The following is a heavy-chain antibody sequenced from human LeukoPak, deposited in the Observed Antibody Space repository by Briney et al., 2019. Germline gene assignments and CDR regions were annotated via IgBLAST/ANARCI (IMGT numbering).Heavy chain of an antibody. V-gene: IGHV3-23*01. CDR3: PRQSYASGWNPFDH. D-gene: IGHD6-19*01. CDR1: GFTFSNYA. CDR2: ISGGGITT. J-gene: IGHJ4*02. Sequence: PGGSLRLSCAGSGFTFSNYAMSWVRQAPGKGLGWVSSISGGGITTYYADSAKGRFTISRDNSKNTMFLQVNSLRVDDTAVYYCPRQSYASGWNPFDHWGQGILVTVSS.